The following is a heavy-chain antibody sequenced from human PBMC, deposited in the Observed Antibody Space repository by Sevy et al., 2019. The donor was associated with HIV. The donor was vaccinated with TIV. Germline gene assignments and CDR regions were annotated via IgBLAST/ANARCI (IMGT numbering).Heavy chain of an antibody. Sequence: GSLRLSCEASGFTFSSYAMSWVRQAPGKGLEWVSAISGSGGNTYYADSVKGRFTISRDNSKNTLYLQMNSLRAEDTAVYYCAKDRLYSGRIALFDYWGQGTLVTVSS. J-gene: IGHJ4*02. CDR2: ISGSGGNT. V-gene: IGHV3-23*01. CDR3: AKDRLYSGRIALFDY. D-gene: IGHD1-26*01. CDR1: GFTFSSYA.